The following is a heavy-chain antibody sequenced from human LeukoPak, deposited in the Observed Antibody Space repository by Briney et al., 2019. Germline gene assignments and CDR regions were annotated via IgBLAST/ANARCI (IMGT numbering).Heavy chain of an antibody. CDR2: LSYDGTNK. D-gene: IGHD3-22*01. J-gene: IGHJ3*02. CDR3: AKDLAYYDSSGDYYPAFDI. Sequence: PGGSLRLSCAVSGFIFGDYGMHWVRQAPGKGLEWLAVLSYDGTNKYYADSVKGRFTISRDNSENTLYLQMSSLRAEDTAIYYCAKDLAYYDSSGDYYPAFDIWGQGTMVTVSS. V-gene: IGHV3-30*18. CDR1: GFIFGDYG.